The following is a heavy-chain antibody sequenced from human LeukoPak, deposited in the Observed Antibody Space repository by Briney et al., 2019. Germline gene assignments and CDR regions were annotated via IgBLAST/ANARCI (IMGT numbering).Heavy chain of an antibody. CDR3: TRGPILLWLYHGMDV. J-gene: IGHJ6*02. CDR2: IRSKTYGGTT. Sequence: PGGSLRLSCTVSGFTFGDHAMSWVRQAPGKGLEWVGFIRSKTYGGTTEYAASVKGRFIISRDDSTSIAYLQMNSLKTEDTAVYYCTRGPILLWLYHGMDVWGQGTTVTVSS. CDR1: GFTFGDHA. V-gene: IGHV3-49*04. D-gene: IGHD5-18*01.